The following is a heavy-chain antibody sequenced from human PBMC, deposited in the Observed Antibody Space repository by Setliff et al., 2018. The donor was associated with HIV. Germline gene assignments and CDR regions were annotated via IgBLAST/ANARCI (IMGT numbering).Heavy chain of an antibody. CDR1: GGSISSSSYY. CDR3: ARRIDNSGSLPAKNWFDT. CDR2: IYYSGST. Sequence: SETLSLTCTVSGGSISSSSYYWGWIRQPPGKGLEWIGNIYYSGSTYYNPSLQSRVSISIDTSKNQFSLKLSSVTAADTAVYYCARRIDNSGSLPAKNWFDTWGQGRLVTGSS. V-gene: IGHV4-39*07. J-gene: IGHJ5*02. D-gene: IGHD3-10*01.